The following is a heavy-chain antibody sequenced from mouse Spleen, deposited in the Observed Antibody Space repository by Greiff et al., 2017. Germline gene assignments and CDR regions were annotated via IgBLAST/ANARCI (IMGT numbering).Heavy chain of an antibody. CDR1: GYAFTNYL. Sequence: VKLMESGAELVRPGTSVKVSCKASGYAFTNYLIEWVKQRPGQGLEWIGVINPGSGGTNYNEKFKGKATLTADKSSSTAYMQLSSLTSEDSAVYFCARDDYFDYWGQGTTLTVSS. V-gene: IGHV1-54*01. CDR3: ARDDYFDY. J-gene: IGHJ2*01. CDR2: INPGSGGT. D-gene: IGHD2-3*01.